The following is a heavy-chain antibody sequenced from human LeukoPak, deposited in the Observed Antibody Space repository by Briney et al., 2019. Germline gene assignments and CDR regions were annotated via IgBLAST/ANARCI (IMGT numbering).Heavy chain of an antibody. D-gene: IGHD3-22*01. CDR1: GYTFTSYY. Sequence: ASVKVSCKASGYTFTSYYMHWVRQAPGQGLEWMGWINPNSGGTNYAQKFQGRVTMTRDTSISTAYMELSRLRSDDTAVYYCARVSAAYYYDSSGYYDYFDYWGQGTLVTVSS. CDR2: INPNSGGT. J-gene: IGHJ4*02. V-gene: IGHV1-2*02. CDR3: ARVSAAYYYDSSGYYDYFDY.